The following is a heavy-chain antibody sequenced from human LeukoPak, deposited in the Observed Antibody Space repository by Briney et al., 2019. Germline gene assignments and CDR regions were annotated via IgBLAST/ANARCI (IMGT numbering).Heavy chain of an antibody. Sequence: PSETLSLTCTVPGDSISSYYWSWIRQPPGKGLEWIGYIDYSGSTSYSPSLKSRATMSVAKSKKQFSLMLTSVTAAATAVYYCAKTGSYYYYYMDVWGKGTTVTVSS. CDR3: AKTGSYYYYYMDV. J-gene: IGHJ6*03. CDR1: GDSISSYY. CDR2: IDYSGST. V-gene: IGHV4-59*08.